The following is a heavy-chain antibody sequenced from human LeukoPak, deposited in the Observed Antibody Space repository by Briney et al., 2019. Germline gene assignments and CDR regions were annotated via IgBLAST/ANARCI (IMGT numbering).Heavy chain of an antibody. Sequence: PGGSLRLSCAASGFIFSSYEMNWVRQAPGKGLEWVSYISSSSSTMYYADSVKGRFTISRDNAKKSLYLQMNSLRDEDTAVYYCAREGIAVAGPFDYWGQGTLVTVSS. CDR2: ISSSSSTM. CDR3: AREGIAVAGPFDY. CDR1: GFIFSSYE. J-gene: IGHJ4*02. V-gene: IGHV3-48*02. D-gene: IGHD6-19*01.